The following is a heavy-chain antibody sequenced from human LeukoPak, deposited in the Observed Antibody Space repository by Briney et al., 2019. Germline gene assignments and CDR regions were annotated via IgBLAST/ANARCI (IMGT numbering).Heavy chain of an antibody. D-gene: IGHD1-26*01. Sequence: GRSLRLSCAASGFTFSSYAMHWVRQAPGKGLEGVAVISYDGSNKYYADSVKGRFTISRDNSKNTLYLQMNSLRAEDTAVYYCARDSGNNWFDPWGQGTLVTVSS. CDR1: GFTFSSYA. CDR3: ARDSGNNWFDP. V-gene: IGHV3-30*04. CDR2: ISYDGSNK. J-gene: IGHJ5*02.